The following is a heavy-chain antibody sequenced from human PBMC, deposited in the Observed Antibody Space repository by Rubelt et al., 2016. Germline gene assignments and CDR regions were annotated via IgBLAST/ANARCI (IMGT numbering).Heavy chain of an antibody. D-gene: IGHD1-26*01. CDR2: VNHSGNT. CDR3: ARGLGMGWFDS. Sequence: QVQLKQWGAGLLKPSDTLSLTCAVYGGSFSGYHWSWIRQSPGKGLEWIGEVNHSGNTNYSPSLTGRVTISEDPSKNQFSLKLNPLTAADTAVYYCARGLGMGWFDSWGHGTQVTVFS. V-gene: IGHV4-34*01. J-gene: IGHJ5*01. CDR1: GGSFSGYH.